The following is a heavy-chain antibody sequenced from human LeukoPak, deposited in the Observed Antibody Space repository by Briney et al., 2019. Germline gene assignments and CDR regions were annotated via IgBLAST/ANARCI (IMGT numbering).Heavy chain of an antibody. CDR3: ARGSYCSTTSCYFGAWFDP. J-gene: IGHJ5*02. CDR2: INHSGST. D-gene: IGHD2-2*01. CDR1: GGSFSGYY. V-gene: IGHV4-34*01. Sequence: SETLSLTCAVYGGSFSGYYWRWIRQPPGKGLEWIGEINHSGSTNYNPSLKSRVTISVDTSKNHFSLRLSSVTAADTAVYYCARGSYCSTTSCYFGAWFDPWGEGTLVSVSS.